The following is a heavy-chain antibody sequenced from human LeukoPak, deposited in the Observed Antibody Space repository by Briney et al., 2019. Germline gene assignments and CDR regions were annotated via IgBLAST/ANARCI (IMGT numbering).Heavy chain of an antibody. D-gene: IGHD3-22*01. J-gene: IGHJ4*02. CDR1: GGSISSYY. Sequence: SSETLSLTCTVSGGSISSYYWSWIRQPPGKGLEWIGYIYYSGSTNYNPSLKSRVTISVDTSKNQFSLKLSSVTAADTAVYYCARLTGDPDYYDSSGYPDYWGQGTLVTVSS. V-gene: IGHV4-59*01. CDR3: ARLTGDPDYYDSSGYPDY. CDR2: IYYSGST.